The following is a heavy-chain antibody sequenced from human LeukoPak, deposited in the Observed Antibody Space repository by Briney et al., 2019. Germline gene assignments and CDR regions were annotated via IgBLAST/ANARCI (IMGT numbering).Heavy chain of an antibody. V-gene: IGHV3-15*01. CDR1: RFTFSNAW. D-gene: IGHD6-13*01. CDR2: IKRKTDGGTT. Sequence: EGSLRLSCAASRFTFSNAWMNWVRQAPGKGLEWVGRIKRKTDGGTTDYAAPVKGRFTISRDDSKNTLYLQMNSLKTEDTAVYYCTTQLAAYYFDYWGQGTLVTVSS. CDR3: TTQLAAYYFDY. J-gene: IGHJ4*02.